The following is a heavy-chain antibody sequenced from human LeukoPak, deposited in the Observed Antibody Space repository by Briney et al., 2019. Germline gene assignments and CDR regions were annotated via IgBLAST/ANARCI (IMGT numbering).Heavy chain of an antibody. CDR1: GGSISSYY. CDR2: IYYSGST. CDR3: ARIRAGCFDL. Sequence: SETLSLTCTVSGGSISSYYWSWIRQPPGKGLEWIGYIYYSGSTNYNPSLKSRVTIPVDTSKNQFSLKLSSVTAADTAVYYCARIRAGCFDLWGRGTLVTVSS. V-gene: IGHV4-59*01. J-gene: IGHJ2*01. D-gene: IGHD3-16*01.